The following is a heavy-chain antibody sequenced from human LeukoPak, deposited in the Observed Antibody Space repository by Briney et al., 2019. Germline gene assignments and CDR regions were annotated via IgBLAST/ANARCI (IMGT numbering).Heavy chain of an antibody. V-gene: IGHV4-39*07. Sequence: SETLSLTCTVSGGSITSNSYYWGWIRQPPGNGLGWIGSIYYSGSTYYNPSLKSRVTISVDTSKNQFSLKLSSVTAADTAVYYCARGRRDGYMLLWEDYWGQGTLVTVSS. CDR1: GGSITSNSYY. CDR2: IYYSGST. D-gene: IGHD5-24*01. J-gene: IGHJ4*02. CDR3: ARGRRDGYMLLWEDY.